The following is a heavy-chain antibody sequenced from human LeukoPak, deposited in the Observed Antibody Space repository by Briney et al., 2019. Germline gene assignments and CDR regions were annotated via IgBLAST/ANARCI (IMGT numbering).Heavy chain of an antibody. J-gene: IGHJ4*02. CDR3: ARDLEGSFDY. CDR2: INHSGST. CDR1: GGSFSGYY. D-gene: IGHD1-1*01. V-gene: IGHV4-34*01. Sequence: SETLSLTCAVYGGSFSGYYWSWIRQPPGKGLEWIGEINHSGSTNYNPSLKGRVTISVDTSKNQFSLKLSSVTAADTAVYYCARDLEGSFDYWGQGTLVTVSS.